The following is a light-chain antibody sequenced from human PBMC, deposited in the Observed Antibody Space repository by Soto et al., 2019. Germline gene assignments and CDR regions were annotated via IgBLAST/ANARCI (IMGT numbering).Light chain of an antibody. CDR3: QKYTRAPLT. J-gene: IGKJ4*01. V-gene: IGKV1-27*01. Sequence: DIQMTQSPSSLSASVGDTVTITCRASQDISNYLAWYQQKPGRVPKVLIYAASTLQSGVPSRFSAIGSGTYFTLTISSLQPEDVATYYCQKYTRAPLTFGGGTKVEIK. CDR1: QDISNY. CDR2: AAS.